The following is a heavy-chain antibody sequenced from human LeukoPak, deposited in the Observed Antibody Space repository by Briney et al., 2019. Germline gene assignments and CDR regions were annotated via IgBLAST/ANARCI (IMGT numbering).Heavy chain of an antibody. CDR2: ISTTTSTI. CDR1: GFSVSDYS. Sequence: GGSLRLSCAASGFSVSDYSMNWVRQAPGRGLEWIAYISTTTSTIYYSDSVRGRFTISRDKTTNSLNLQMSSLRAEDTAVYYCAEGGGYDFWSGYRYFDYWGQGTLVTVSS. J-gene: IGHJ4*02. CDR3: AEGGGYDFWSGYRYFDY. D-gene: IGHD3-3*01. V-gene: IGHV3-48*01.